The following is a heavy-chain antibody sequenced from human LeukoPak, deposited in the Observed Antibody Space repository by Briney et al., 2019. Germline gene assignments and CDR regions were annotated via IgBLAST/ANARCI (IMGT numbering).Heavy chain of an antibody. CDR2: ISWNSGSI. D-gene: IGHD2-15*01. Sequence: GRSLRLSCAASGFTFDDYAMHWVRQAPGKGLEWVSGISWNSGSIDYADSVKGRFTISRDSAKNSLYLQMNSLGAEDTALYYCAKSLSQWLLRGVDYWGQGTLVTVSS. J-gene: IGHJ4*02. CDR1: GFTFDDYA. V-gene: IGHV3-9*01. CDR3: AKSLSQWLLRGVDY.